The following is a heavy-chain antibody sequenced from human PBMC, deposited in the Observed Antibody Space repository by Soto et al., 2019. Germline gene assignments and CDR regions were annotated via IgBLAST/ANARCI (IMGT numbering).Heavy chain of an antibody. CDR1: GGSISSYY. V-gene: IGHV3-66*01. CDR3: ARSPGVGGYY. J-gene: IGHJ4*02. Sequence: PSETLSLTCTVSGGSISSYYWSWVRQAPWKGLEWVSVIYSGGSTYYADSVKGRFTISRDNSKNTLYLQMNSLRAEDTAVYYCARSPGVGGYYWGQGTLVTVSS. D-gene: IGHD1-26*01. CDR2: IYSGGST.